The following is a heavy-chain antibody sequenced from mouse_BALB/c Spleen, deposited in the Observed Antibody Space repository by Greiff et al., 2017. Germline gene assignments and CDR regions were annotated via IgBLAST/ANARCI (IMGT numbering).Heavy chain of an antibody. CDR1: GFSLTSYG. CDR3: ARAYYRYAMDY. D-gene: IGHD2-14*01. V-gene: IGHV2-9*02. Sequence: QVQLQQSGPGLVQPSQSLSITCTVSGFSLTSYGVHWVRQSPGKGLEWLGVIWAGGSTNYNSALMSRLSISKDNSKSQVFLKMNSLQTDDTAMYYCARAYYRYAMDYWGQGTSVTVSS. CDR2: IWAGGST. J-gene: IGHJ4*01.